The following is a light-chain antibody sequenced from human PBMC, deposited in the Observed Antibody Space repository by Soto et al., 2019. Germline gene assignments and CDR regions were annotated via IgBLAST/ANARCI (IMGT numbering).Light chain of an antibody. J-gene: IGKJ1*01. CDR3: QQYNDNWT. V-gene: IGKV1-5*03. CDR2: KAS. CDR1: QSISSW. Sequence: DIQMTQSPSTLSASVGDRVTITCRASQSISSWLAWYQQKPGQAPKLLIYKASTLQSWVPSRFSDSGSGTEFTLDISSLQPDYSANYYCQQYNDNWTFGQGTKVEIK.